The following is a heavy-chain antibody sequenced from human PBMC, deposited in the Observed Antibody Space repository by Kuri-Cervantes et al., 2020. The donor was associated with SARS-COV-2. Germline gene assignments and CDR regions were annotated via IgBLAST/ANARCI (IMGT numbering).Heavy chain of an antibody. Sequence: SETLSLTCNVSGDSLSSHYWSWIRQSPGKRLEWIGYIYTSGSTNYNPSLKSRVTISVDTSKNQFSLKLSSVTAADTAVYYCARGPTVAASSSVFDPWGQGTLVTVSS. CDR3: ARGPTVAASSSVFDP. V-gene: IGHV4-4*09. CDR1: GDSLSSHY. J-gene: IGHJ5*02. D-gene: IGHD6-6*01. CDR2: IYTSGST.